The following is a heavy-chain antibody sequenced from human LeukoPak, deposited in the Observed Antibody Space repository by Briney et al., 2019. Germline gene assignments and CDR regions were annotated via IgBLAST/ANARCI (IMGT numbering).Heavy chain of an antibody. Sequence: GGSLRLSCAASGFTFSSYSMSWVRQAPGKGLEWVSVISGSGGTTYYADSVKGRFTISRDNSKNTLYMQMNSLRAEATAVYYCAKAQSGYSDLEYWGQGTLVTISS. J-gene: IGHJ4*02. V-gene: IGHV3-23*01. CDR2: ISGSGGTT. D-gene: IGHD4-17*01. CDR3: AKAQSGYSDLEY. CDR1: GFTFSSYS.